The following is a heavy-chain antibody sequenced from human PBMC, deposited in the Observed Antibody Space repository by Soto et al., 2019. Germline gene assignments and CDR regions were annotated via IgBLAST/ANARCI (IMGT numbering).Heavy chain of an antibody. Sequence: EVQLVESGGGLVKPGGSLRLSCAASGFTFSSYSMNWVRQAPGKGLEWVSSIRSSSSYIYYADSVKGRFTISRDNAKNSLYLQMNSLRAEDTAVYYCARVTYYYDSSGYYYLYYYYGMDVWGQGTTVTVSS. CDR3: ARVTYYYDSSGYYYLYYYYGMDV. J-gene: IGHJ6*02. V-gene: IGHV3-21*01. D-gene: IGHD3-22*01. CDR1: GFTFSSYS. CDR2: IRSSSSYI.